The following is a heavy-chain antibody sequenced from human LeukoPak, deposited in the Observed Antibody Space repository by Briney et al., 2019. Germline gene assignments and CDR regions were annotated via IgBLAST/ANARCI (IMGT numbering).Heavy chain of an antibody. CDR2: MKEDGSQE. CDR3: ARYSYKHDC. CDR1: GFTFSTYW. D-gene: IGHD2-15*01. J-gene: IGHJ4*02. Sequence: GGSLRLSCAASGFTFSTYWMSWVRQAPGKGLEWVANMKEDGSQETYVDSVKGRSTISRDNAKNSLYLQMNNVRAEDTAVYYCARYSYKHDCWGQGTLVTVSS. V-gene: IGHV3-7*01.